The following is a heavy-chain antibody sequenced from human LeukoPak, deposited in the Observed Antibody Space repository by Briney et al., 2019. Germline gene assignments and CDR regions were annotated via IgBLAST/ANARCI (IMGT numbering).Heavy chain of an antibody. Sequence: GGSLRLSCAASGFTFGTSAMSWVRQTPEKGLEWVSTITSGDGSPYYADSVKGRFTISRDNSNNMLYLQMNSLRAEDTAAYYCTKRGAYYVDYWGRGIPVTVSS. D-gene: IGHD3-16*01. CDR1: GFTFGTSA. J-gene: IGHJ4*02. V-gene: IGHV3-23*01. CDR3: TKRGAYYVDY. CDR2: ITSGDGSP.